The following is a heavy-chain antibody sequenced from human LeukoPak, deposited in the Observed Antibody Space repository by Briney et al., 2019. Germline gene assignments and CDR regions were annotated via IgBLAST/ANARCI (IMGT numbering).Heavy chain of an antibody. J-gene: IGHJ5*02. V-gene: IGHV3-66*01. CDR3: ARVFPPNWFDH. CDR1: GFTVTSNY. D-gene: IGHD3-10*02. CDR2: IYSSGSA. Sequence: GGSLTLSCASSGFTVTSNYMSWVCHAPGPGLEWDSIIYSSGSAYYADSVKGRFTISGDNSRNTLFLQMNSLRAEDTAMYYCARVFPPNWFDHWGQGTLVTVSS.